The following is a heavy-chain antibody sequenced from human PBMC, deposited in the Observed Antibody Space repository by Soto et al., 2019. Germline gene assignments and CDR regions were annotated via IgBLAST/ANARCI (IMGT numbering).Heavy chain of an antibody. CDR1: ALTVSTNY. D-gene: IGHD3-3*01. Sequence: PGRSLRLSCAAYALTVSTNYMGWVRQAPGKGLEWVSRINSDGSSTSYADSVKGRFTISRDNAKNTLYLQMNSLRAEDTAVYYCERPSLEWIRNYYYYGIDGWGHGTTVTVFS. V-gene: IGHV3-74*01. J-gene: IGHJ6*02. CDR3: ERPSLEWIRNYYYYGIDG. CDR2: INSDGSST.